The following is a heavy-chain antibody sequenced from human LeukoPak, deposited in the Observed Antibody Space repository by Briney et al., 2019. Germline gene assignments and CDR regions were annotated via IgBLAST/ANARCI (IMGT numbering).Heavy chain of an antibody. CDR3: ARDVGGNSAVDY. CDR1: GYTFTGYY. Sequence: ASVKVSCKASGYTFTGYYMHWVRQAPGQGLEWMGWINPNSGGTNYAQKFQGRVTMTRDTSISTAYMELSRLRSDDTAVYYCARDVGGNSAVDYWGQGTPVTVSS. CDR2: INPNSGGT. D-gene: IGHD4-23*01. V-gene: IGHV1-2*02. J-gene: IGHJ4*02.